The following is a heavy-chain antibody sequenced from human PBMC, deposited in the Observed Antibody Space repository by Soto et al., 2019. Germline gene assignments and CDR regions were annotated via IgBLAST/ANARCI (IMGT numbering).Heavy chain of an antibody. CDR3: VRDRGGTVKSGTYGTSDY. Sequence: PGGSLRLSCAASGVTFSNYWMSWVRQAPGKGLEWVAKIKQDGSEKNHVDSVKGRFTISRDNAKNSLYLQMNSLRVEDTAVYYCVRDRGGTVKSGTYGTSDYWGQGILVTVSS. V-gene: IGHV3-7*01. CDR2: IKQDGSEK. CDR1: GVTFSNYW. J-gene: IGHJ4*02. D-gene: IGHD1-26*01.